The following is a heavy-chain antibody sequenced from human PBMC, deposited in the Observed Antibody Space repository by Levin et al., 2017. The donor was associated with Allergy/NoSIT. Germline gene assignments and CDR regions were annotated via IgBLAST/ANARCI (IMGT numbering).Heavy chain of an antibody. D-gene: IGHD5-18*01. CDR1: GFSLTTSAMC. V-gene: IGHV2-70*17. Sequence: GSGPTLVKPTQTLTLTCTFSGFSLTTSAMCVSWIRQPPGKALEWLARIDWDDDKFYSTSLKTRLSISKDTSKNQVVLTMTNMDPVDTATYYCARSSPGGFSYGHHFDYWGQGTLVAVSS. CDR2: IDWDDDK. J-gene: IGHJ4*02. CDR3: ARSSPGGFSYGHHFDY.